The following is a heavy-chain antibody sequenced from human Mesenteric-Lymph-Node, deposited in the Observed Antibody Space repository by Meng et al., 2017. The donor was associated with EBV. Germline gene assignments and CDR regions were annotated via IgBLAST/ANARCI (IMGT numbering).Heavy chain of an antibody. J-gene: IGHJ4*02. CDR3: AKNSGLDY. CDR2: IYQSGSSA. V-gene: IGHV3-23*05. CDR1: GFTFSSQA. Sequence: EVALVESGGGLVKPGESLRLSCAASGFTFSSQAMYWVRQAPGKGLEWVSGIYQSGSSAYYADSVKGRFTVSRDNSKNMLYLQMNSLRAEDTAIYYCAKNSGLDYWGQGTLVTVSS.